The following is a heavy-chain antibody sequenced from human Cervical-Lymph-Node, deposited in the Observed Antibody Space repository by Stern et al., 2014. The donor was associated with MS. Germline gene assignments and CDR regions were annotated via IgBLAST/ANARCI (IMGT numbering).Heavy chain of an antibody. V-gene: IGHV1-2*06. Sequence: VQLVESGAEVRKPGASVKVSCKASGYTFTDFHIHWVRQAPGQGLEWMGRINPNSGGTNYAQKFQGRVTMSRDPSIGTAYMELSRLRPYDTAVYYCARDTPNDSSGYFTYWGQGTLVTVSS. J-gene: IGHJ4*02. D-gene: IGHD3-22*01. CDR3: ARDTPNDSSGYFTY. CDR1: GYTFTDFH. CDR2: INPNSGGT.